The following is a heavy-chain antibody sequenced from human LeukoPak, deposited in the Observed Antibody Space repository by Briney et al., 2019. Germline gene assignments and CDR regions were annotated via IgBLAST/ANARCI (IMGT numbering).Heavy chain of an antibody. V-gene: IGHV1-18*01. CDR2: ISAYNGNT. Sequence: ASVKVSCKASGYTFTSYGISWVRQAPGQGLEWMGWISAYNGNTNYAQKLQGRVTMTTDTSTSTAYRELRSLRSDDTAVYYCARDTRRITIFGVVITNDAFDIWGQGTMVTVSS. CDR3: ARDTRRITIFGVVITNDAFDI. CDR1: GYTFTSYG. D-gene: IGHD3-3*01. J-gene: IGHJ3*02.